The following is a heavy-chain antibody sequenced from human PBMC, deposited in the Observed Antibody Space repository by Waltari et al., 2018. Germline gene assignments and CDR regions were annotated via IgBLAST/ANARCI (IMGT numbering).Heavy chain of an antibody. J-gene: IGHJ4*02. Sequence: QVQLQQWGAGLLKPSATLSLTCAVYGGSFSGYYWSWIRQPPGKGLEWIGEINHSGSTNYNPSLKSRVTISVDTSKNQFSLKLSSVTAADTAVYYCARGDSSSWPFDYWGQGTLVTVSS. D-gene: IGHD6-13*01. CDR3: ARGDSSSWPFDY. V-gene: IGHV4-34*01. CDR2: INHSGST. CDR1: GGSFSGYY.